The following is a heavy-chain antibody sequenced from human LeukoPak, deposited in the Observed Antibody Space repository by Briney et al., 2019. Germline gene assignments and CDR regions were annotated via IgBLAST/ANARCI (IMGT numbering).Heavy chain of an antibody. CDR3: ARGPSLRNFWSGYSLYYFDY. Sequence: SETLSLTCTVSGGSISSYYWSWIRQPPGKGLEWIGYIYYSGSTNYNPSLKTRVTISVDTSKNQFSLKLSSVTAADTAVYYCARGPSLRNFWSGYSLYYFDYWGQGTLVTVSS. V-gene: IGHV4-59*01. CDR2: IYYSGST. J-gene: IGHJ4*02. CDR1: GGSISSYY. D-gene: IGHD3-3*01.